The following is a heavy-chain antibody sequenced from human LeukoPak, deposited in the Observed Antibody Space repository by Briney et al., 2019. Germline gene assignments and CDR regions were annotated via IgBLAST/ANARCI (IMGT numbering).Heavy chain of an antibody. CDR2: IYYSGST. Sequence: SETLSLTCTVSGGSISSYYWSWIRQPPGKGLEWIGYIYYSGSTNYNPSLKSRVTISVDTSKNQFSLKLSSVTAADTAVYYCARFTGSSGWWYYYGMVVWGQGTTVTVSS. D-gene: IGHD6-19*01. CDR3: ARFTGSSGWWYYYGMVV. CDR1: GGSISSYY. J-gene: IGHJ6*02. V-gene: IGHV4-59*12.